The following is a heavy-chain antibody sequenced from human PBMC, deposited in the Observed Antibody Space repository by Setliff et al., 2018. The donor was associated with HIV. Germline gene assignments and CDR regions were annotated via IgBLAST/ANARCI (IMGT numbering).Heavy chain of an antibody. CDR3: ARDRPDLYYDSSGDAFDI. CDR2: MYYSGSA. V-gene: IGHV4-59*01. D-gene: IGHD3-22*01. CDR1: GGSISSYC. J-gene: IGHJ3*02. Sequence: PSETLSLTCTVSGGSISSYCWSWIRQPPGKGLEWIGYMYYSGSANYNPSLKSRVTMSVDPSKNQFSLKLSSVTAADTAVYYCARDRPDLYYDSSGDAFDIWGQGTMVTVSS.